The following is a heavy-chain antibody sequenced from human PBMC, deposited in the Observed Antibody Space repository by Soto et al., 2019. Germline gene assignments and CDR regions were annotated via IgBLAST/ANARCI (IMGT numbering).Heavy chain of an antibody. Sequence: ASVKVSCKTSGYIFTDHLIHWVRQSPGQGLQWVGWVHPDSGGTNVAQAFQDRVTMTADTSITTAYMDLARLRPDDTAIFHCARGAQGFFPVSGIYFYFDHWGQGTPVTVSS. V-gene: IGHV1-2*02. J-gene: IGHJ4*02. CDR1: GYIFTDHL. D-gene: IGHD3-22*01. CDR2: VHPDSGGT. CDR3: ARGAQGFFPVSGIYFYFDH.